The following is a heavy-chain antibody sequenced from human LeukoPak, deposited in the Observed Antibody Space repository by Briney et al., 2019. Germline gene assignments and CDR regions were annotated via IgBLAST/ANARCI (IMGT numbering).Heavy chain of an antibody. Sequence: GGTLSLSCAASGFTLSSYCMSGVSQAPGRGVEGVANIKQDGREKFYVDSLKGRFTISRDNAKNQVSLQIDSLTAEDTAVYYCARDKDVGPTLLDYWGQGILVTVSS. D-gene: IGHD1-26*01. CDR1: GFTLSSYC. CDR3: ARDKDVGPTLLDY. CDR2: IKQDGREK. J-gene: IGHJ4*02. V-gene: IGHV3-7*01.